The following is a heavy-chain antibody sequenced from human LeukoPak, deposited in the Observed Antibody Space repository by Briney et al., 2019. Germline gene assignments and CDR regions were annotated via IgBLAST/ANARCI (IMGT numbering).Heavy chain of an antibody. CDR3: ARETFWSGYFDS. D-gene: IGHD3-3*01. CDR2: IYHNGIT. V-gene: IGHV4-59*01. J-gene: IGHJ4*02. CDR1: GGSISIFY. Sequence: PSETLSLTCSVSGGSISIFYWSWLRQPPGKELEWIGYIYHNGITDYNPSLKSRVTISVDISKNQFSLNLRSMSPADTAVYYCARETFWSGYFDSWGQGAPVTVSS.